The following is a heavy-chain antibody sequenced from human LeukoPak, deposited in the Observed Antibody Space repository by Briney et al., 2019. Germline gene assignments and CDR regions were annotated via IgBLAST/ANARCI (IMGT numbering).Heavy chain of an antibody. CDR1: GYTFIDYY. D-gene: IGHD6-13*01. V-gene: IGHV1-69-2*01. Sequence: ATVKISCKVSGYTFIDYYMHWVQQAPGKGLEWMGLVDPEDGETIYAEKFQGRLTITADTSTVTAYMELSSLRSEDTAIYYCARATDKGQQLGRGWFDPWGQGTLVTVSS. J-gene: IGHJ5*02. CDR2: VDPEDGET. CDR3: ARATDKGQQLGRGWFDP.